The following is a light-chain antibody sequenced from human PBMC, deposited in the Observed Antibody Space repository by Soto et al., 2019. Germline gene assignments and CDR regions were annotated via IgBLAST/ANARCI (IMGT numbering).Light chain of an antibody. CDR1: SSNIGGNS. V-gene: IGLV1-51*01. CDR3: GAWDSSMSAYV. CDR2: DDN. J-gene: IGLJ1*01. Sequence: QAVLTQRPSVSAAPGQKVTISCSGSSSNIGGNSVSWYQQLPGTAPKLLIYDDNKRPSGIPDRFSGPKSGTSATLGITGFQNGDEADYYCGAWDSSMSAYVFGTGNKVTVL.